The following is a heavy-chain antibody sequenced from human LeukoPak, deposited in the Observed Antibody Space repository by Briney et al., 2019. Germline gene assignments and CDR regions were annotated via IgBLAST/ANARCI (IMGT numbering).Heavy chain of an antibody. CDR2: IWYDGSNK. CDR3: ARDLDTVGDGYKHGMDV. Sequence: PGGSLRLSCAASGFTFGSYGMHWVRQAPGKGLEWVAVIWYDGSNKYYADSVKGRFTISRDNSKNTLYLQMNSLRAEDTAVYYCARDLDTVGDGYKHGMDVWGQGTTVTVSS. D-gene: IGHD5-24*01. V-gene: IGHV3-33*01. J-gene: IGHJ6*02. CDR1: GFTFGSYG.